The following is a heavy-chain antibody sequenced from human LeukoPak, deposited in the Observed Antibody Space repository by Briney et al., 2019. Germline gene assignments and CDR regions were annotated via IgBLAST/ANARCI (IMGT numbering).Heavy chain of an antibody. Sequence: GGSLRLSCAASGFTFSSYSMNWVRQTPGKGLEWVSSISSSSSYKYYADSVKGRFTISRDNAKNSLYLQMNSLRAEDTAVYYCARDMFEMAIIFDYWGQGTLVTVSS. CDR1: GFTFSSYS. CDR3: ARDMFEMAIIFDY. CDR2: ISSSSSYK. J-gene: IGHJ4*02. D-gene: IGHD5-24*01. V-gene: IGHV3-21*01.